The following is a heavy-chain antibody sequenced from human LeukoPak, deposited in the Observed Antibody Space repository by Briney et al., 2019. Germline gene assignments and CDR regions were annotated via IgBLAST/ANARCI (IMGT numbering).Heavy chain of an antibody. CDR3: VKDAYSRSSGLLDY. Sequence: PGGSLRLSCAASGFTFDDYAMHWVRQAPGKGLEGVSGISWNSGKIGYADSVKGRFTISRDNAKNSLYLQMNSLRAEDMALYYCVKDAYSRSSGLLDYWGQGTLVTASS. CDR2: ISWNSGKI. J-gene: IGHJ4*02. D-gene: IGHD6-6*01. V-gene: IGHV3-9*03. CDR1: GFTFDDYA.